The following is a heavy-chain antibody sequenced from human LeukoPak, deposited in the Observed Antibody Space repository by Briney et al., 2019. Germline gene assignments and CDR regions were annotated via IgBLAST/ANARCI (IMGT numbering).Heavy chain of an antibody. D-gene: IGHD4-17*01. CDR2: INHSGST. CDR3: ARGIESYGDYGY. J-gene: IGHJ4*02. CDR1: GGSFSGYY. V-gene: IGHV4-34*01. Sequence: SETLSLTCAVYGGSFSGYYWSWIRQPPGKGLEWIGEINHSGSTNYNPSLKSRVTISVDTSKNQFSLRLSSVTAADMAIYYCARGIESYGDYGYWGQGILVTVSS.